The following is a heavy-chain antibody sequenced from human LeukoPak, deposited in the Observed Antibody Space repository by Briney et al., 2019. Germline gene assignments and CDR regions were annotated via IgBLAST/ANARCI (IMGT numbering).Heavy chain of an antibody. CDR1: GGSISTSNYY. V-gene: IGHV4-39*02. CDR3: ARDSSDYGSGGFDY. Sequence: KPSETLSLTCTVSGGSISTSNYYWGWIRQPPGKGLEWIGSIYYSGSTYYNPSLKSRVTISVDTSKNQFSLKLNSVTAADTAVYYCARDSSDYGSGGFDYWGQGTLVTVSS. CDR2: IYYSGST. J-gene: IGHJ4*02. D-gene: IGHD3-10*01.